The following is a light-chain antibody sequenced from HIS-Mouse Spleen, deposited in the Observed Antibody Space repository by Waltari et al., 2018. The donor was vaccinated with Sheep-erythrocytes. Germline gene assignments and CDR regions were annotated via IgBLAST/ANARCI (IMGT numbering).Light chain of an antibody. V-gene: IGKV1-39*01. CDR1: QSISSY. Sequence: DIQMPQSPSSLSASVGDRFTITCRASQSISSYLNWYQQKPGKAPKLLIYAASSLQSGVPSRFSGSGSGTDFTLTISSLQPEDFATYYCQQSYSTPQFTFGPGTKVDIK. CDR2: AAS. CDR3: QQSYSTPQFT. J-gene: IGKJ3*01.